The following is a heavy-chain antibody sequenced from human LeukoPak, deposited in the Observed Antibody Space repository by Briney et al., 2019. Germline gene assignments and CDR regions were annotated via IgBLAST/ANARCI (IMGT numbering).Heavy chain of an antibody. J-gene: IGHJ4*02. Sequence: GGSLRLSCAASGFTFSNYGMHWVRQAPGKGLEWVSFISYDGSNKYYADSVKGRFTISRDNSKNTLYLQMNSLRAEDTAVYYCAKDFNPRYSSGWFFDYWGQGTLVTVSS. CDR2: ISYDGSNK. V-gene: IGHV3-30*18. CDR1: GFTFSNYG. CDR3: AKDFNPRYSSGWFFDY. D-gene: IGHD6-19*01.